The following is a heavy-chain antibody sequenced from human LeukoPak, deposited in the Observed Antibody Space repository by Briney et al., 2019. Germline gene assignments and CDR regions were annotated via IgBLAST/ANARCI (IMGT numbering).Heavy chain of an antibody. V-gene: IGHV3-23*01. CDR3: AKRYSSNWYFDY. Sequence: GGSLRLSCTASGFTFNNYAMSWVRQAPGKGLEWVSAISGGDVSTYYSDSVKGRFTISRDNSKNTLYLQMNSLRAEDTAVYFCAKRYSSNWYFDYWGQGTLVTVSS. D-gene: IGHD6-13*01. CDR2: ISGGDVST. J-gene: IGHJ4*02. CDR1: GFTFNNYA.